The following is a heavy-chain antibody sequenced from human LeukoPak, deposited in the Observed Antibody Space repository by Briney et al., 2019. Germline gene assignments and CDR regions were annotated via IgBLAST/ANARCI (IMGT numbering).Heavy chain of an antibody. D-gene: IGHD3-10*01. Sequence: GRSLRLSCAASGFTVSSNYMSWVRQAPGKGLEWVSVIYSGGSTYYADSVKGRFTISRDNSKNTLYLQMNSLRAEDTAVYYCARDTWFAFDYWGQGTLVTVSS. V-gene: IGHV3-66*01. J-gene: IGHJ4*02. CDR2: IYSGGST. CDR3: ARDTWFAFDY. CDR1: GFTVSSNY.